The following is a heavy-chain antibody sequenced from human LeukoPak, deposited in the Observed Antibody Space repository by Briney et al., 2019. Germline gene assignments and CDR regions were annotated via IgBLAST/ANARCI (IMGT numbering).Heavy chain of an antibody. V-gene: IGHV1-24*01. CDR1: GYTLTELS. Sequence: RASVPVSCKVSGYTLTELSMHWVRQAPGKGLEWMGGFDPEDGETIYAQKFQGRVTMTEDTSTDTAYMELSSLRSEDTAVYYCATELADGEYRNYWGQGTVATVSS. D-gene: IGHD4-17*01. J-gene: IGHJ4*02. CDR2: FDPEDGET. CDR3: ATELADGEYRNY.